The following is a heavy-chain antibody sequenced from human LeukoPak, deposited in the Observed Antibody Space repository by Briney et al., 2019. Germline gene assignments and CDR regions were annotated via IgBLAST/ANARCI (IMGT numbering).Heavy chain of an antibody. D-gene: IGHD1-14*01. CDR1: GFTFSSYA. J-gene: IGHJ4*02. Sequence: GGSLRLSCAASGFTFSSYAMTWVRQAPGRGLEWVSGIYASGENTYYADSVKGRFTISRDNAKNTLYLQMNSLRAEDTAVYYCARDRIRGDYRGQGTLVTVSS. CDR2: IYASGENT. V-gene: IGHV3-23*01. CDR3: ARDRIRGDY.